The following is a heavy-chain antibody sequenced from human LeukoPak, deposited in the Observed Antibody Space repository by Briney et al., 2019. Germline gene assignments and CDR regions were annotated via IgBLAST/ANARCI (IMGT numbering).Heavy chain of an antibody. J-gene: IGHJ4*02. CDR2: IYYSGST. CDR3: ARVAHCSSTTCYQGIFDY. CDR1: GFTFSSYA. D-gene: IGHD2-2*01. Sequence: GSLRLSCAASGFTFSSYAMSWVRQPPGKGLEWVGYIYYSGSTNYNPSLKSRVTISVDTSKNQFSLKLSSVTAADTAVYYCARVAHCSSTTCYQGIFDYWGQGTLVTVSS. V-gene: IGHV4-59*01.